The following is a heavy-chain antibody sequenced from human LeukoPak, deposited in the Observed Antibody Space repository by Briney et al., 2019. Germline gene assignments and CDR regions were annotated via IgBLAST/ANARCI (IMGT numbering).Heavy chain of an antibody. D-gene: IGHD5-12*01. J-gene: IGHJ4*02. CDR1: GFTSSSYE. CDR3: ARGLRYNY. CDR2: ISSGSTM. Sequence: SGGSLRLSCAASGFTSSSYEMNWVRQAPGKGLEWVSYISSGSTMYYADSVKGRFTISRDNAKNSLYLQMNSLRAEDTAVYYCARGLRYNYWGQGTPVTVSS. V-gene: IGHV3-48*03.